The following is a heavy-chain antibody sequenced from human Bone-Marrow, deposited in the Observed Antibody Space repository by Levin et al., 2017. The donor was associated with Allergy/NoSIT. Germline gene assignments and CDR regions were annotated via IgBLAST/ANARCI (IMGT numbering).Heavy chain of an antibody. Sequence: PGGSLRLSCAASGFTFSSSWMTWVRQAPGKGLEWVANIKQDGSEKNYMDSVEGRFSISRDNAKNSLFLQLNSLRVEDTAVYYCARQRYSDYWGQGTLVTVSS. V-gene: IGHV3-7*01. D-gene: IGHD6-25*01. CDR3: ARQRYSDY. CDR1: GFTFSSSW. J-gene: IGHJ4*02. CDR2: IKQDGSEK.